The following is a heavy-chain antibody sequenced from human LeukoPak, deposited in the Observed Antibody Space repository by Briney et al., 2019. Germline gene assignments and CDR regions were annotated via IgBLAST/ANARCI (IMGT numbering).Heavy chain of an antibody. V-gene: IGHV2-5*01. J-gene: IGHJ6*02. CDR3: AHSRLHYYDSSGYYFRPGYYYGMDV. CDR2: IYWNDDK. D-gene: IGHD3-22*01. CDR1: GFSLSTSGVG. Sequence: MESGPTLVKPTQTLTLTCTFSGFSLSTSGVGVGWIRQPPGKALEWLALIYWNDDKRYSPSLKSRLTITKDTSKNQVVLTMTNMDPVDTATYYCAHSRLHYYDSSGYYFRPGYYYGMDVWGQGTTVTVSS.